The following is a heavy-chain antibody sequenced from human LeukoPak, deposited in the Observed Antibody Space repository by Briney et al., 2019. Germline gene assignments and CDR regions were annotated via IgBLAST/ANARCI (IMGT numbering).Heavy chain of an antibody. CDR2: IRSKAYGGTT. D-gene: IGHD3-22*01. Sequence: GGSLRLSCTASGFTFGDYAMSWVRQAPGKGLEWVGFIRSKAYGGTTEYAASVKGRFTISRDDSKSIAYLRMNSLKTEDTAVYYCTRSLYYYDSSGYYAPGYWGQGTLVTVSS. V-gene: IGHV3-49*04. J-gene: IGHJ4*02. CDR3: TRSLYYYDSSGYYAPGY. CDR1: GFTFGDYA.